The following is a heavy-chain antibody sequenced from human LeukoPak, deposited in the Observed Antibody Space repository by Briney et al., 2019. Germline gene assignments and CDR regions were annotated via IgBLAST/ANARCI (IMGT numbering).Heavy chain of an antibody. V-gene: IGHV3-23*01. J-gene: IGHJ4*02. Sequence: GGSLRLSCAASGFTFSSYAISWVRQAPGKGLEWVSAISGGGGSTIYADSVKGRFTISRDNSKNTLYLQMNSLRAEDTAVYYCAKDRPTSYYYDSSGCDYWGQGTLVTVSS. CDR3: AKDRPTSYYYDSSGCDY. CDR1: GFTFSSYA. CDR2: ISGGGGST. D-gene: IGHD3-22*01.